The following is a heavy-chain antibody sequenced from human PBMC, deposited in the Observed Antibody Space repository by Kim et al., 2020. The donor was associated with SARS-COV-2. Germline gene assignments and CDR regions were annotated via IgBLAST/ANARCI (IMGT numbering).Heavy chain of an antibody. CDR1: GFTFSSYE. CDR3: ARFTTTVTRNYYYGMDV. D-gene: IGHD4-4*01. J-gene: IGHJ6*02. Sequence: GGSLRLSCAASGFTFSSYEMNWVRQAPGKGLEWVSYISSSGSTIYYADSVKGRFTISRDNAKNSLYLQMNSLRAEDTAVYYCARFTTTVTRNYYYGMDVWGQGTTVTVSS. V-gene: IGHV3-48*03. CDR2: ISSSGSTI.